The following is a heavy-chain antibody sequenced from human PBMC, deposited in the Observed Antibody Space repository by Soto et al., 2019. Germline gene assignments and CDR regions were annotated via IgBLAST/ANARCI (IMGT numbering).Heavy chain of an antibody. CDR2: VFYTGDT. CDR1: GDSINSRSHH. Sequence: QLQLQESGPGQVKPSETLSLTCSVSGDSINSRSHHWGWIRQPPGKGLEWIGSVFYTGDTYYNPSLERRVTISVDTSKTDFYLKLTSVSAADTAVFFCAVGISITHDFWSGYYGPFDYLGQGTLVTVSS. D-gene: IGHD3-3*01. J-gene: IGHJ4*02. V-gene: IGHV4-39*02. CDR3: AVGISITHDFWSGYYGPFDY.